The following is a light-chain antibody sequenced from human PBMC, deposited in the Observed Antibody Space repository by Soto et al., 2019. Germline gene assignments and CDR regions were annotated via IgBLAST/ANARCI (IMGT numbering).Light chain of an antibody. Sequence: EIVLTQSPGTLSLSPGERATLSCRASQSVSSSYLAWYQQKPDQAPRLLIYGASSRATGIPDRFSGSGSDTDFALTISRRGPEDFAVYYCQQYGSSSWTFGKGTKVEI. J-gene: IGKJ1*01. V-gene: IGKV3-20*01. CDR3: QQYGSSSWT. CDR1: QSVSSSY. CDR2: GAS.